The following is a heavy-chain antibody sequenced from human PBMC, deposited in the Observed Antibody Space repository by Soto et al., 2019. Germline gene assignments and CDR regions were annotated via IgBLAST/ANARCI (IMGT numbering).Heavy chain of an antibody. CDR3: ARPASGGAAGNDYYSGMDV. D-gene: IGHD6-13*01. J-gene: IGHJ6*02. V-gene: IGHV5-51*01. Sequence: PGESLKISCKGSGYSFTSYWIGWVRQMPXKGLEWMGIIYPGDSDTRYSPSFQGQVTISADKSISTAYLQWSSLKASDTAMYYCARPASGGAAGNDYYSGMDVLGQETTLTISS. CDR2: IYPGDSDT. CDR1: GYSFTSYW.